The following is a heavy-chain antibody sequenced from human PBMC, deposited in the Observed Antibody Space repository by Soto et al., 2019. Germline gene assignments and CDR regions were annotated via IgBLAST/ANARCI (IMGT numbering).Heavy chain of an antibody. CDR1: GFTFSSYA. V-gene: IGHV3-30*04. CDR3: AKEVTTYYYYYGMAV. CDR2: ISYDGSNK. Sequence: PGGSLRLSCAASGFTFSSYAMHWVRQAPGKGLEWVAVISYDGSNKYYADSVKGRFTISRDNSKNTLYLQMNSLRAEDTAVYYCAKEVTTYYYYYGMAVWGQGTTVTVSS. D-gene: IGHD4-4*01. J-gene: IGHJ6*02.